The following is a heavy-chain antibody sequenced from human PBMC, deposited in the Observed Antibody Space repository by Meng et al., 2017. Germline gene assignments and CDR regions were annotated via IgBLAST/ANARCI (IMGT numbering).Heavy chain of an antibody. CDR3: ASWIYSCGWQ. CDR2: IYHGGNT. D-gene: IGHD6-19*01. Sequence: HVQLQGSGPGLVKPSGTLSLTCVVSGGSISSVDWWSRVRQPPGKGLEWIGEIYHGGNTNYNPSLKSRVTISIDKSKNQFSLKLSSVTAADTAVYYCASWIYSCGWQWGQGTLVTVSS. J-gene: IGHJ4*02. V-gene: IGHV4/OR15-8*02. CDR1: GGSISSVDW.